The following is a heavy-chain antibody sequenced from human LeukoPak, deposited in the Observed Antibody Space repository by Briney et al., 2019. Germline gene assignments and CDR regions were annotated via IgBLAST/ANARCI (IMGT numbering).Heavy chain of an antibody. V-gene: IGHV3-7*01. CDR2: IKQDGSEK. J-gene: IGHJ4*02. D-gene: IGHD6-19*01. Sequence: GGSLRLSCSASGFTFSSYWMSWVLQAPGKGLEWVANIKQDGSEKYYVDSVKWRFTIYRDNAKNSLYLQMNSLRAEDTAVYYCARVEGGWYGYSLVDYWGQGTLVTVSS. CDR3: ARVEGGWYGYSLVDY. CDR1: GFTFSSYW.